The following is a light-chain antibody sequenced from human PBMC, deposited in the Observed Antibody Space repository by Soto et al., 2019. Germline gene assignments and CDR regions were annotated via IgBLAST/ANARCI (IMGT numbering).Light chain of an antibody. CDR3: SSYTSRSTLVV. V-gene: IGLV2-14*01. Sequence: QSALTQPASVSGSPGQSITISCTGTRSDVGGYHYVSWYQQQPGKAPKIMIYDVSNRPSGVSNRFSGSKSGNTASLTISGLQAEDGADYYGSSYTSRSTLVVFGGGTKLTVL. J-gene: IGLJ2*01. CDR2: DVS. CDR1: RSDVGGYHY.